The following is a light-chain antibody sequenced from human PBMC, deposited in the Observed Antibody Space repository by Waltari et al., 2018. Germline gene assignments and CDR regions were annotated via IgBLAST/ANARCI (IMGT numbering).Light chain of an antibody. J-gene: IGLJ2*01. Sequence: QSALTQPASVSGSPGQSITISCTGTSSDVGGYNYVSWYQQHPGNPPKLMIYDVSNRPSGGANRFSGSKSGNTASLTSSGLQAEDEADYYCSSYTSSSPIGGGTKLTVL. CDR2: DVS. CDR3: SSYTSSSP. CDR1: SSDVGGYNY. V-gene: IGLV2-14*03.